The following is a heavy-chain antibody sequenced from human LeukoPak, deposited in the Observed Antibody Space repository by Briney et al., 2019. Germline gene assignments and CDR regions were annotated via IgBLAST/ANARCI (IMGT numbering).Heavy chain of an antibody. Sequence: SETLSLTCAAYGLTFSNHYLTWIRQTPGKGLEWVGEISYAGDITNYNCSLKGRFTISSDSSKNKLSLKVNSVTAADTGVYYCAGGPDINARPCDSWGPGILVTVSP. CDR2: ISYAGDIT. D-gene: IGHD1-26*01. J-gene: IGHJ5*01. CDR3: AGGPDINARPCDS. CDR1: GLTFSNHY. V-gene: IGHV4-34*08.